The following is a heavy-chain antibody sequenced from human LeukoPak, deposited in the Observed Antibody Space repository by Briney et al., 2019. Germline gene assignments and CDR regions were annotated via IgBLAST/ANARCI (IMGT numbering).Heavy chain of an antibody. Sequence: PGGSLRLSCAASGFTFSSYNMNWVRQAPGKGLEWVSYTSTSSSTIYYADSVKGRFTISRDNAKNSLYLQMNSLRDEDTAVYYCARGSGWDIDYWGQGTLVTVSS. CDR2: TSTSSSTI. CDR1: GFTFSSYN. CDR3: ARGSGWDIDY. J-gene: IGHJ4*02. V-gene: IGHV3-48*02. D-gene: IGHD6-19*01.